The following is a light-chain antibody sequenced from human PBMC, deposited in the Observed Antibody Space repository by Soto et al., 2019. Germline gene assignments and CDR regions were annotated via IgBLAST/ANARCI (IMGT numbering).Light chain of an antibody. CDR3: LQHNSYPLT. Sequence: DIQMTQSPSAMSASVGDRVTISCRASHNINYYLAWFEQKPGKVPKRLIYSASSLQSGVPSRFSGSGSGTEFTPTITGPQPEDTAIYYCLQHNSYPLTFGGGTKVEIK. CDR1: HNINYY. V-gene: IGKV1-17*03. CDR2: SAS. J-gene: IGKJ4*01.